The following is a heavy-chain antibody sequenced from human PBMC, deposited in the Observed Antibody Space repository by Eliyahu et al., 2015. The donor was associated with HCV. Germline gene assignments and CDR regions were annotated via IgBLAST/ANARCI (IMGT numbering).Heavy chain of an antibody. CDR1: GGSISSYY. CDR2: IYTSGST. Sequence: QVQLQESGPGLVKPSETLSLTCTVXGGSISSYYWSWIRQPAGKGLEWIGRIYTSGSTNYNXSLKSRVTMSVDTSKNQFSLKLSSVTAADTAVYYCARDGPMWSKGGGYFDYWGQGTLVTVSS. D-gene: IGHD2-21*01. CDR3: ARDGPMWSKGGGYFDY. J-gene: IGHJ4*02. V-gene: IGHV4-4*07.